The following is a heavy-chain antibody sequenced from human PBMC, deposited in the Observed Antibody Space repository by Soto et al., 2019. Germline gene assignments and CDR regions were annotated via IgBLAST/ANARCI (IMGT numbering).Heavy chain of an antibody. Sequence: SGPTLVNPTQTLTLTCTFSGFSLSTSGVGVGWIRQPPGKALEWLARIDWDDDKYYSTSLKTRLTISKDTSKNQVVLTMTNMDPVDTATCYCARTTTVTIRTPLHYYGMDVWGQGTTVTVSS. CDR1: GFSLSTSGVG. CDR2: IDWDDDK. J-gene: IGHJ6*02. D-gene: IGHD4-4*01. CDR3: ARTTTVTIRTPLHYYGMDV. V-gene: IGHV2-70*11.